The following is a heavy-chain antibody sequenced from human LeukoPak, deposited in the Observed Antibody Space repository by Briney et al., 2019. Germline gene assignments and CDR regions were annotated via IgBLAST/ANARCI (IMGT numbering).Heavy chain of an antibody. V-gene: IGHV4-61*02. D-gene: IGHD2-15*01. CDR3: ASEGYCSGGSCHPSAFDI. Sequence: SETLSLTCTVSGGSISSGGYYWSWIRQPAGKGLEWIGRIYTSGSTNYNPSLKSRVTISVDTSKNQFSLKLSSVAAADTAVYYCASEGYCSGGSCHPSAFDIWGQGTMVTVSS. CDR2: IYTSGST. CDR1: GGSISSGGYY. J-gene: IGHJ3*02.